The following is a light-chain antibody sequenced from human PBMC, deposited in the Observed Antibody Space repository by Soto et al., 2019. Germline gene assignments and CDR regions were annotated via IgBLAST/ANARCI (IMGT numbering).Light chain of an antibody. CDR1: QSISRY. Sequence: DIQMTQSPSSLSASVGDRVTVTCRASQSISRYLSWFQQRPGKAPKLLIYSASNLQTGVPSRFSGSGSGTDFSLTSSSVQPEDFATYYCQQNYNGPFTFGPGTTVDL. CDR2: SAS. CDR3: QQNYNGPFT. J-gene: IGKJ3*01. V-gene: IGKV1-39*01.